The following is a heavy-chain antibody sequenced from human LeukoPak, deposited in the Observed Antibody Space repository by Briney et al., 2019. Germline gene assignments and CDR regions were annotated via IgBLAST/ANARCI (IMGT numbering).Heavy chain of an antibody. Sequence: PGGSLRLSCAASGFTFSNYAMSWVRQAPGKGLEWVSGVSGSGGVTYHADSVKGRFTISRDNSKNTLHLQMNSLGAEDTAVYYCATFLAIVTARDSLYFQHWGQGTLVTVSS. CDR2: VSGSGGVT. V-gene: IGHV3-23*01. CDR1: GFTFSNYA. J-gene: IGHJ1*01. D-gene: IGHD3-3*02. CDR3: ATFLAIVTARDSLYFQH.